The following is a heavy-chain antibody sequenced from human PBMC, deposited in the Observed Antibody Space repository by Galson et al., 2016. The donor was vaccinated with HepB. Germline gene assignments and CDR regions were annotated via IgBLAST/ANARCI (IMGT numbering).Heavy chain of an antibody. CDR3: AKNKAARRLCSGGRCFSCFDH. Sequence: SLRLSCAASGFTFTDYAMSWVRPAPGKGLEWVSGVRPSGTSTIYADSVRGRFTTSRQHSQNSRHLDMHDLTAQDTAIYFCAKNKAARRLCSGGRCFSCFDHWGQGIQVTGS. V-gene: IGHV3-23*01. CDR2: VRPSGTST. D-gene: IGHD6-19*01. CDR1: GFTFTDYA. J-gene: IGHJ5*02.